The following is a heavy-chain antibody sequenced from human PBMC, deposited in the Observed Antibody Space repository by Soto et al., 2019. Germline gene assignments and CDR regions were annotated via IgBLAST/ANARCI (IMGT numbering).Heavy chain of an antibody. J-gene: IGHJ4*02. Sequence: GGSLRLSCAASGFTFRTYAMNWVRQAPGKGLEWISTISGSGSFTHYADSVRGRFTISRDNSQNQLYLQMNNLRGDDTAMYYCAKIPTGSGSSKFDYWGQGIQVTVSS. CDR3: AKIPTGSGSSKFDY. CDR1: GFTFRTYA. CDR2: ISGSGSFT. D-gene: IGHD3-10*01. V-gene: IGHV3-23*01.